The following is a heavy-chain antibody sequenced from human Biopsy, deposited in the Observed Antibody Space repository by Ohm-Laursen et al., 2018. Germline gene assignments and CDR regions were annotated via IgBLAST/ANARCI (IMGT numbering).Heavy chain of an antibody. CDR2: ISYTGYT. D-gene: IGHD4-23*01. CDR3: ARGSNDFGGLYFPR. Sequence: TLSFTCIVSGGSIGGSGDYWSWLRQPPGKGLEWIGHISYTGYTSYNASLKSRVTISVDTSRNHFSLRLSSLTAADTAVYYCARGSNDFGGLYFPRWGQGTLLTVSS. CDR1: GGSIGGSGDY. J-gene: IGHJ4*02. V-gene: IGHV4-61*03.